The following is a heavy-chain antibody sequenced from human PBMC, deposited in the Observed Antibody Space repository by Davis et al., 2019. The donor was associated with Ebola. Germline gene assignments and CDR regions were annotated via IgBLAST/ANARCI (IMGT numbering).Heavy chain of an antibody. CDR2: IYPDDSDT. Sequence: GESLKISCKGSGYSFTSYWIGWVRQLPGKGLEWMGIIYPDDSDTRYSPSFQGQVTISADKSINTAYLQWSSLKALDTAMYYCARHGSSYYDMNYVYWGQGTLVTVSS. CDR3: ARHGSSYYDMNYVY. V-gene: IGHV5-51*01. J-gene: IGHJ4*02. D-gene: IGHD3-22*01. CDR1: GYSFTSYW.